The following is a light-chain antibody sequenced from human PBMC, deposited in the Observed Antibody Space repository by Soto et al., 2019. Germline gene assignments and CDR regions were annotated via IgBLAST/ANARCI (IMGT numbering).Light chain of an antibody. V-gene: IGLV2-14*03. CDR2: GVT. Sequence: QSAPTQPASVSGSPGQSITISCTGTSSDVGGYNYVSWYQHHPGKAPELIIYGVTNRPSGASLRFSGSKSGNTASLTISGLQAEDEADYYCTSYTSTGAPVVFGGGTKVTVL. CDR1: SSDVGGYNY. CDR3: TSYTSTGAPVV. J-gene: IGLJ2*01.